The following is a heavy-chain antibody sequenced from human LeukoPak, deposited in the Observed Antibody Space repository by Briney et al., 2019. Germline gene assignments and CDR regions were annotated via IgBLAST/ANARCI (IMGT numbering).Heavy chain of an antibody. CDR2: IIPILGIA. J-gene: IGHJ3*02. Sequence: ASVKVSCKASGGTFSSYTISWVRQAPGQGLEWMGRIIPILGIANYAQKFQGRVTITADKSTSTAYMELSSLRSEDTAVYYCARAPGLTTVVMGAFGIWGQGIMVTVSS. V-gene: IGHV1-69*02. D-gene: IGHD4-23*01. CDR1: GGTFSSYT. CDR3: ARAPGLTTVVMGAFGI.